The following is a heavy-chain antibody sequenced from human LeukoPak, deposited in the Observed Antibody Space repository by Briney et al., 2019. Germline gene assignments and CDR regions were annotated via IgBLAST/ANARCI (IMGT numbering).Heavy chain of an antibody. V-gene: IGHV1-69*05. CDR3: ARDYNRWRADFFDY. CDR1: GGTFSSYA. D-gene: IGHD3-10*01. CDR2: IIPIFGTA. Sequence: GASVKVSCKASGGTFSSYAISWVRQAPGQGLEWMGGIIPIFGTANYAQKFQGRVTITTDESTSTAYMELSSLRSEDTAVYYCARDYNRWRADFFDYWGQGTLVTVSS. J-gene: IGHJ4*02.